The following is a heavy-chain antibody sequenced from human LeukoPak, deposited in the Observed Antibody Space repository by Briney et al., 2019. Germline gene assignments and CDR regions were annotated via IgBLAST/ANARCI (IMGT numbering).Heavy chain of an antibody. Sequence: PSETLSLTCTVSGGSISSYYWSWIRQPPGKGLEWIGYIYYSGSTNYNPSLKSRVTISVDTSKNQFSLKLSSVTAADTTVYYCAGLYCSSTRCSGSFQQWGQGTLVTVSS. J-gene: IGHJ1*01. CDR3: AGLYCSSTRCSGSFQQ. D-gene: IGHD2-2*01. CDR2: IYYSGST. CDR1: GGSISSYY. V-gene: IGHV4-59*08.